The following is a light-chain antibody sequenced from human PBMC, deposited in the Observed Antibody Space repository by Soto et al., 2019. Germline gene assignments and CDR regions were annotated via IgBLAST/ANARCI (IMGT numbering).Light chain of an antibody. CDR1: TNDIGGYNL. V-gene: IGLV2-23*03. CDR3: CSFAGGATFV. CDR2: GGN. J-gene: IGLJ2*01. Sequence: QSALTQPASVSGSPGQSITISCTGTTNDIGGYNLVSWYQQHPGKAPKLIIYGGNKRPSGVSDRFSGSKSGNTASLTISPLQAEDEADYSCCSFAGGATFVFGGGTKLTVL.